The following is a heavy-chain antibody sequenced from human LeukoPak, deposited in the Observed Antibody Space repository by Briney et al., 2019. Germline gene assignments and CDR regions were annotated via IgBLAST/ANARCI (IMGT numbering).Heavy chain of an antibody. J-gene: IGHJ6*03. D-gene: IGHD3-16*02. CDR3: ARASYVWGSYRHDYYYYMDV. CDR1: GYSISSGYY. Sequence: KPSETLSLTCTVSGYSISSGYYWGWIRQPPGKGLEWIGSIYHSGSTYYNPSLKSRVTISVDTSKNQFSLKLSSVTAADTAVYYCARASYVWGSYRHDYYYYMDVWGKGTTVTVSS. V-gene: IGHV4-38-2*02. CDR2: IYHSGST.